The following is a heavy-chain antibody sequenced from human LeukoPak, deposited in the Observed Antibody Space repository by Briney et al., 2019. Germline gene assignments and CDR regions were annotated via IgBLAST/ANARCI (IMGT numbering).Heavy chain of an antibody. Sequence: SETLSLTCTVSGGSVSSDSDYWSVIRQPPGKGLEWIAYIYYSGATNYNPSLKSRVTISVDKSENQFSLKMSSVTAADTAVYYCARVGIYYYGSGALDAFDIWGQGTMVTVSS. J-gene: IGHJ3*02. D-gene: IGHD3-10*01. CDR2: IYYSGAT. CDR1: GGSVSSDSDY. CDR3: ARVGIYYYGSGALDAFDI. V-gene: IGHV4-61*01.